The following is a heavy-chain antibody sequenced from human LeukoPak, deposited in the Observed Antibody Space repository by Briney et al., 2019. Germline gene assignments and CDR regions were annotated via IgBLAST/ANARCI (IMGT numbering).Heavy chain of an antibody. CDR3: ARDKPYSSGWSGFDP. J-gene: IGHJ5*02. CDR2: ISYDGSNK. D-gene: IGHD6-19*01. CDR1: GFTFSSYA. Sequence: GGSLRLCWAASGFTFSSYAMPWVLQAPGQGLEWVAVISYDGSNKYYADSVKGLFTISRDNSKNTLYLQMNSLRAEDTAVYYCARDKPYSSGWSGFDPWGQGTLVTVSS. V-gene: IGHV3-30-3*01.